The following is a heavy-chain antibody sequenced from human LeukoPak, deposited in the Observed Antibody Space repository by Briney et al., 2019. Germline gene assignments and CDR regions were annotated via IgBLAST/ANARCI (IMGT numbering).Heavy chain of an antibody. V-gene: IGHV3-23*01. CDR1: GITLSSYS. Sequence: GSLRLSCSASGITLSSYSLGWVRQAPGKGLEWVSVISGSGGSTYYADSVKGRFTISRDNSKNTLYLQMNSLRAEDTAVYYCAKGPNSGDDWGQGTLVTVSP. CDR2: ISGSGGST. J-gene: IGHJ4*02. CDR3: AKGPNSGDD. D-gene: IGHD4-23*01.